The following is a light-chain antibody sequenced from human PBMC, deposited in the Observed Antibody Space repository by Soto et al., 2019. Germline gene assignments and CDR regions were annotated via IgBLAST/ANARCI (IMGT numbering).Light chain of an antibody. V-gene: IGLV2-14*03. CDR1: SSDVGAYTS. CDR2: DVA. Sequence: QSALTQPASVSGSPGQSIAISCTGTSSDVGAYTSVSWYQQHPGKPPKLIIYDVATRPSGVSNRFSGSKSGSTASLIISRLQTEDEADYYCVSFTSSTTYVFGSGTKLTVL. J-gene: IGLJ1*01. CDR3: VSFTSSTTYV.